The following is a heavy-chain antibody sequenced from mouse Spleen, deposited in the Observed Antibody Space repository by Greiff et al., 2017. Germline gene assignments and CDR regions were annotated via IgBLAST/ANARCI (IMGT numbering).Heavy chain of an antibody. V-gene: IGHV1-69*01. CDR3: ARSYYYDGSLFAY. Sequence: VQLQQPGAELVMPGASVKPSCKASGYTFTSYWMHWVKQRPGQGLEWIGEIDPSDSYTNYNQKFKGKATLTVDKSSSTAYMQLSSLTSEDSAVYYCARSYYYDGSLFAYWGQGTLVTVSA. J-gene: IGHJ3*01. D-gene: IGHD1-1*01. CDR2: IDPSDSYT. CDR1: GYTFTSYW.